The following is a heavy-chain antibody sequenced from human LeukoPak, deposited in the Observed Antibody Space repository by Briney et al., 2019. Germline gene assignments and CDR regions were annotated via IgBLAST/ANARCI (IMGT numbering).Heavy chain of an antibody. D-gene: IGHD2-8*01. Sequence: GGSLRLSCAASGFTFSSYDMHWVRQATGKGLEWVSAIGTAGDTYYPGSVKGRFTISRENAKNSLYLQMNSLRAGDTAVYYCARGRPLGYCTNGVCYGPHAFDIWGQGTMVTVSS. CDR3: ARGRPLGYCTNGVCYGPHAFDI. CDR1: GFTFSSYD. V-gene: IGHV3-13*01. CDR2: IGTAGDT. J-gene: IGHJ3*02.